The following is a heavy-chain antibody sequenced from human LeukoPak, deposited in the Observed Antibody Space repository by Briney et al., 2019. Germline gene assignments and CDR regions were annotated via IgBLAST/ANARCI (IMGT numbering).Heavy chain of an antibody. J-gene: IGHJ4*02. D-gene: IGHD1-14*01. CDR1: GGTFSSYA. V-gene: IGHV1-69*13. CDR2: IIPIFGTA. CDR3: ARTTAWARTKFDY. Sequence: ASVKVSCKASGGTFSSYAISWVRQAPGQGLEWMGGIIPIFGTANYAQKFQGRVTITADESTSTAYMELSSLRSDDTAVYYCARTTAWARTKFDYWGQGTLVTVSS.